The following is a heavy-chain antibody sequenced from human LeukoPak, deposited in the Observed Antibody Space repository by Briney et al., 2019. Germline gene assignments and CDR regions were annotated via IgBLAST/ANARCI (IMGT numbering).Heavy chain of an antibody. Sequence: PGGSLRLSCAASGFTFSSYAMSWVRQAPGKGLEWVSAISGSGGSTYYADSVKGRLTISRDNSKNTLYLQMNSLRAEDTAAYYCAKDDDFWSGYYFDYWGQGTLVTVSS. CDR3: AKDDDFWSGYYFDY. V-gene: IGHV3-23*01. CDR1: GFTFSSYA. CDR2: ISGSGGST. J-gene: IGHJ4*02. D-gene: IGHD3-3*01.